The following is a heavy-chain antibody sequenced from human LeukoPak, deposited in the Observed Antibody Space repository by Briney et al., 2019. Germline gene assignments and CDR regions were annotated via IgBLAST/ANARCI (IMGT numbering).Heavy chain of an antibody. J-gene: IGHJ3*01. D-gene: IGHD6-6*01. V-gene: IGHV3-30*02. CDR3: ARGPSEYSSSSDTFDV. CDR1: GFTFSSYG. CDR2: IRYDGSNK. Sequence: GGSLRLSCAASGFTFSSYGMYWVRQAPGKGLEWVAFIRYDGSNKYYADSVKGRFTVSRDNSKNTLYLQMKSLRAEDTAVYYCARGPSEYSSSSDTFDVWGQGTMVTVSS.